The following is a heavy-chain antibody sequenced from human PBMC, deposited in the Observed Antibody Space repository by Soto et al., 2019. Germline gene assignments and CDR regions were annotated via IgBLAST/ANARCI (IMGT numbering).Heavy chain of an antibody. V-gene: IGHV3-33*01. D-gene: IGHD6-19*01. CDR3: ARDDIPGRAVAIYGMDI. CDR1: GFTFSNYG. Sequence: QVQLVESGGGVVQPGRSLRLSCAASGFTFSNYGMHWVRQAQGKGLEWVAVIWYDGSNEYYADSVKGRFTISRDNSKNTLYLQMNRLRAEDTAVYYCARDDIPGRAVAIYGMDIWGQGTTVTVSS. CDR2: IWYDGSNE. J-gene: IGHJ6*02.